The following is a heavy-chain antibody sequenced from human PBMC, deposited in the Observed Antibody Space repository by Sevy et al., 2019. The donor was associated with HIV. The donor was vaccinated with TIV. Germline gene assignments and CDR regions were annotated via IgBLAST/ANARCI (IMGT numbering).Heavy chain of an antibody. CDR3: ARWGGESMDRFDV. D-gene: IGHD3-10*01. Sequence: ASVKVSCRATEYPFTTYSIVWFRQVAGRGFEWLGWLRPNSGETAYAPSFQGRFTFTRDTSISTVYMELSNLTSDDTAMYYCARWGGESMDRFDVCGRGTMVIGS. CDR2: LRPNSGET. J-gene: IGHJ3*01. V-gene: IGHV1-8*01. CDR1: EYPFTTYS.